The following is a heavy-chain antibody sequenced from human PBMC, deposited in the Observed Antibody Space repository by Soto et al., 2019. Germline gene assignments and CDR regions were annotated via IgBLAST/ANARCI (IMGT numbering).Heavy chain of an antibody. CDR2: INHTGGT. D-gene: IGHD3-3*01. V-gene: IGHV4-34*01. Sequence: SETLSLTCAVYGGSVNGYYWNWIRKPPGKGLEWIGEINHTGGTHYNPSLKSRVTMSVDTSKNQFSLRLSSVTAADTAIYYCATRITVFGLLIPPFDPWGQGTQVTVSS. J-gene: IGHJ5*02. CDR3: ATRITVFGLLIPPFDP. CDR1: GGSVNGYY.